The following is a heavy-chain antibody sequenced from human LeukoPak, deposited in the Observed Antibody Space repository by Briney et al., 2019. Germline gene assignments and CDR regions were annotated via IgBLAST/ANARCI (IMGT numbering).Heavy chain of an antibody. D-gene: IGHD3-22*01. V-gene: IGHV4-39*01. CDR2: IYDSVST. CDR3: ARQPVITAIFDY. CDR1: GGSISSSRYY. J-gene: IGHJ4*02. Sequence: SETLSLTCTVSGGSISSSRYYWGWIRHPPGKGLEWLVSIYDSVSTYYNPSRRGRVTISVDTSKKHFTLKRTSVTAADTAVDYCARQPVITAIFDYWGQGTLVTVSS.